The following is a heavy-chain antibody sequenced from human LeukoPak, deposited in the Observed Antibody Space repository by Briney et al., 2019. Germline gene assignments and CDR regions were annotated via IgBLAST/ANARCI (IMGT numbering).Heavy chain of an antibody. CDR2: IGTAGDT. Sequence: GGSLRLSCAASGFTFSSYDMHWVRQATGKGLEWVSAIGTAGDTYYPGSVKGRFTISRENAKNSLYLQMNSLRARDTAVYYCARGVGDDAFDIWGQGTMVTVSS. CDR1: GFTFSSYD. CDR3: ARGVGDDAFDI. J-gene: IGHJ3*02. V-gene: IGHV3-13*04.